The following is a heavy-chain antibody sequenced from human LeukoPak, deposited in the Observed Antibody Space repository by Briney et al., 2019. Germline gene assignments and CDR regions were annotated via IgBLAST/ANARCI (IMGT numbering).Heavy chain of an antibody. CDR3: AREIQLWLPYNWFDP. D-gene: IGHD5-18*01. CDR2: IYYSGST. CDR1: GGSICSGGYY. V-gene: IGHV4-31*03. Sequence: SETLSLTCTVSGGSICSGGYYWSWIRQHPGKGLEWIGYIYYSGSTYYNPSLKSRVTISVDTSKNQFSLKLSSVTAADTAVYYCAREIQLWLPYNWFDPWGQGTLVTVSS. J-gene: IGHJ5*02.